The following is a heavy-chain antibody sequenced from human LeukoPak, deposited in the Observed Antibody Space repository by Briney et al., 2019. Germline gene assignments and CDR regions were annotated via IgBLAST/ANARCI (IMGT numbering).Heavy chain of an antibody. CDR1: GFTISSNY. V-gene: IGHV3-53*01. CDR2: IHNNGDT. CDR3: AKDRLPDYYDSSGYQD. Sequence: GGSLRLSCAASGFTISSNYMNWVRQAPGKGLEWVSIIHNNGDTYYADSVKGRFTISRDNSKNTLYLQMNSLRAEDTAVYYCAKDRLPDYYDSSGYQDWGQGTLVTVSS. D-gene: IGHD3-22*01. J-gene: IGHJ4*02.